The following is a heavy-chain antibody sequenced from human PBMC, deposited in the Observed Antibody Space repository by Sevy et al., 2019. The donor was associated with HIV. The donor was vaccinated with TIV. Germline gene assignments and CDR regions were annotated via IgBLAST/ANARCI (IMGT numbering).Heavy chain of an antibody. J-gene: IGHJ6*02. CDR3: AKALYYDFWSGYYTFGNTYYYYGMDV. D-gene: IGHD3-3*01. Sequence: GSLRLSCAASGFTFSSYGMHWVRQAPGKGLEWVAFIRYDGSNKYYADSVKGRFTISRDNSKNTLYLQMNSLRAEDTAVYYCAKALYYDFWSGYYTFGNTYYYYGMDVWGQGTTVTVSS. V-gene: IGHV3-30*02. CDR1: GFTFSSYG. CDR2: IRYDGSNK.